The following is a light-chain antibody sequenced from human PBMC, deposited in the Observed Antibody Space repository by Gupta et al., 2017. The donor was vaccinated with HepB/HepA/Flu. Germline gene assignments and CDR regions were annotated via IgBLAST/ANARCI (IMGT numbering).Light chain of an antibody. CDR1: SSNIGNNY. J-gene: IGLJ2*01. V-gene: IGLV1-51*02. CDR2: ENN. CDR3: GTWDSSLSAEVV. Sequence: QSVLTQPPSVSAAPGQKVTISCSGSSSNIGNNYVSWYQQLPGTAPKLLIYENNKRPSGRPDRFSGSKSGTSATLGITGLQTGDEADYYCGTWDSSLSAEVVFGGGTKLTVL.